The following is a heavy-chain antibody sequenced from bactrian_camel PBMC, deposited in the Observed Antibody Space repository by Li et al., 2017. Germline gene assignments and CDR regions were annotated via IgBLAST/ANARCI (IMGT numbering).Heavy chain of an antibody. V-gene: IGHV3S53*01. CDR3: AEGRGSRGEHCYSLNY. CDR2: IDSEGRT. J-gene: IGHJ4*01. D-gene: IGHD6*01. Sequence: HVQLVESGGGSVQAGGSLKLTCIASGFTSIRNCMGWFRQTPGNQREGVANIDSEGRTKYADSVKGRFTISKDNVKRTLYLQMQSLRPEDTAMYYCAEGRGSRGEHCYSLNYWGQGTQVTVS. CDR1: GFTSIRNC.